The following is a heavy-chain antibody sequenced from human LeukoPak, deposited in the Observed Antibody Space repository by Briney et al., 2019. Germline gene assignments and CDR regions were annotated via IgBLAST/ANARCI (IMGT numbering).Heavy chain of an antibody. J-gene: IGHJ3*02. V-gene: IGHV1-69*01. CDR3: ARDSPPRPITMVRGVMLGAFDI. CDR2: IIPIFGTA. Sequence: ASVKVSCKASGGTFSSYAISWVRQAPGQGLEWMGGIIPIFGTANYAQKFQGRVTITADEPTSTAYMELSSLRSEDTAVYYCARDSPPRPITMVRGVMLGAFDIWGQGTMVTVSS. D-gene: IGHD3-10*01. CDR1: GGTFSSYA.